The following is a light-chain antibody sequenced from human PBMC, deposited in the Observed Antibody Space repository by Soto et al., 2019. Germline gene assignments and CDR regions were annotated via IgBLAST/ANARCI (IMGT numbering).Light chain of an antibody. V-gene: IGKV3-15*01. CDR3: QQYKNWPPLT. Sequence: EIVMTQSPATLSVSPGETATRSCRASQSVSYDLAWYQQKPGQGPRLLIYGAFTRATGILARFSGSGSGTDFTLTISSLQSEDFAVYYCQQYKNWPPLTFGGGTKVEIK. CDR1: QSVSYD. J-gene: IGKJ4*01. CDR2: GAF.